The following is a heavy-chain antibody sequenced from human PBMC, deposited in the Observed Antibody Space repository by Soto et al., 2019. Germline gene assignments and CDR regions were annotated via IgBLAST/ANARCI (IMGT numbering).Heavy chain of an antibody. CDR2: IIPIFGTA. V-gene: IGHV1-69*12. CDR3: ARPMRYYYDSSGQSAWFDP. D-gene: IGHD3-22*01. J-gene: IGHJ5*02. CDR1: GGTFNSYA. Sequence: QVQLVQSGAEVKKPGSSVKVSCKASGGTFNSYAISWVRQAPGQGLEWMGGIIPIFGTAKYAQKFQGRVTITADEXXSXAYXELRSRRSEDTAVYYCARPMRYYYDSSGQSAWFDPWGQGTLVTVSS.